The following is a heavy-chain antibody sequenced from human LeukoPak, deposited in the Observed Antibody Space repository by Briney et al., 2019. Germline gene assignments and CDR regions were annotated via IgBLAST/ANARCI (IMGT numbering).Heavy chain of an antibody. D-gene: IGHD3-10*01. CDR3: ARGLRWSPGGYYDY. CDR1: GFTVSNNY. Sequence: GGSLRLSCAASGFTVSNNYMSWVRQAPGQGPEWVSVIYSGGNTYYADSVKGRFTISRDNSKNTLYLQMSSLRAEDTAVYYCARGLRWSPGGYYDYWGQGTLVNVSS. V-gene: IGHV3-66*01. J-gene: IGHJ4*02. CDR2: IYSGGNT.